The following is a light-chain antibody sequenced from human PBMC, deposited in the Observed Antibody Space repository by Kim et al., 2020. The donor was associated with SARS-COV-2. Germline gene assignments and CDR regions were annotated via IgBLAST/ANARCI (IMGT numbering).Light chain of an antibody. CDR1: NPAIHNHF. CDR2: RNN. V-gene: IGLV1-47*01. CDR3: AAWDANLGGWV. Sequence: GQRVTLSCSGSNPAIHNHFVFWYHLFPGTTPKALIYRNNLRPSGVPDGFSGSKSGTSASLVISGLRSEDEAHYYCAAWDANLGGWVFGGGTKLTVL. J-gene: IGLJ3*02.